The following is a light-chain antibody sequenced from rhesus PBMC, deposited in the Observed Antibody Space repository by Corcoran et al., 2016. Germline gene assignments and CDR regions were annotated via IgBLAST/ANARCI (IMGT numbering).Light chain of an antibody. V-gene: IGKV1-94*01. CDR3: LQDYTTPYS. Sequence: DIQMTQSPSSLSASVGDRVTVTCRASQGINKELSWYQQKPGKAPTLLIYGESSLQTGVSSRFSGNGSWTDYTLTINSLQPGDVATYYCLQDYTTPYSFGQGTKVEIK. J-gene: IGKJ2*01. CDR1: QGINKE. CDR2: GES.